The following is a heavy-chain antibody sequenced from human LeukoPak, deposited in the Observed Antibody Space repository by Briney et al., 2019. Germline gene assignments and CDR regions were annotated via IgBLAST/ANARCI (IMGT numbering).Heavy chain of an antibody. Sequence: GGSLRLSCAASAFIFSSYGMHWVRQAPGKGLEWVAAISDDGGKTYYADSVKGRLAISRDNSKNTLFLQTHSLRVEDTAVYFCAKMKLLFNDAFDIWGQGTVVTVSS. J-gene: IGHJ3*02. CDR2: ISDDGGKT. CDR3: AKMKLLFNDAFDI. V-gene: IGHV3-30*18. CDR1: AFIFSSYG. D-gene: IGHD2-21*01.